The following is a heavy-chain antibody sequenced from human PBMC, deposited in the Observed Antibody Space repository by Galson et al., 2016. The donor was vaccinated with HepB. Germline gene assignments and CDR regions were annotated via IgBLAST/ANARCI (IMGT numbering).Heavy chain of an antibody. CDR1: GFSLSTSGMC. J-gene: IGHJ2*01. D-gene: IGHD4-17*01. Sequence: PALVKPTQTLTLTCTFSGFSLSTSGMCVSWIRQPPGKALEWLARIDWDDDKYYSTSLKTRLTISKDTSKNQVVLTMTNMDPVDTATYFCARTTGDYGEYTHWYFDVWGRGTPVTVSS. V-gene: IGHV2-70*11. CDR3: ARTTGDYGEYTHWYFDV. CDR2: IDWDDDK.